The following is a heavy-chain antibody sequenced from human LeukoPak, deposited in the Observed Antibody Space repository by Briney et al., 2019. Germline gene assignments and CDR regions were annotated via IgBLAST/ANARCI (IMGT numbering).Heavy chain of an antibody. CDR2: ISSFSGTI. CDR3: ARDSIAAAGTPDY. J-gene: IGHJ4*02. Sequence: GGSLRLSCVASGITFSSYSMNWVRQAPGKGLEWVSYISSFSGTINYADSVKGRFTISRDNAKNSLYLQMNSLRAEDTAVYYCARDSIAAAGTPDYWGQGTLVTVSS. V-gene: IGHV3-48*01. CDR1: GITFSSYS. D-gene: IGHD6-13*01.